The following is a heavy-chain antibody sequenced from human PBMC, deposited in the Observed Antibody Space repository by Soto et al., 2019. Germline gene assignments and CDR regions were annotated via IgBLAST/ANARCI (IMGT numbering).Heavy chain of an antibody. V-gene: IGHV3-30*18. CDR3: AKGVRQWLGTSDFTY. D-gene: IGHD6-19*01. CDR2: VSHDGRNT. CDR1: GFTFSDYA. J-gene: IGHJ4*02. Sequence: VQLVESGGGVVQPGRSLRLSCAASGFTFSDYAMHWGRQAPGKGLEWVAVVSHDGRNTHYADSVQGRFTISRDSSKNTVSLEMTSLRAEDTAVYYCAKGVRQWLGTSDFTYWGQGALVTVSS.